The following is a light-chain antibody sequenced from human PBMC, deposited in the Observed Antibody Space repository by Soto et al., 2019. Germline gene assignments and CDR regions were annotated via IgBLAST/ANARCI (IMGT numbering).Light chain of an antibody. CDR1: QSVDIY. CDR2: DAY. V-gene: IGKV3-11*01. Sequence: EVVLTQSPATLSLSPGESATLSCRASQSVDIYLAWYQQKPGQAPRLLIYDAYNRATGIPARFSGSGSGTDFTLTISSLEPEDFAVYYCQQRRIWPPLTVGGGTKVEIK. CDR3: QQRRIWPPLT. J-gene: IGKJ4*01.